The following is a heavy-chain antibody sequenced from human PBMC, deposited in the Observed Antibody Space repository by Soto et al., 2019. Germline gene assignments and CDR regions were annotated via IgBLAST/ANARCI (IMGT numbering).Heavy chain of an antibody. Sequence: QVQLVQSGAEVKKPGASEKVSCKAAGYIFTSYYMHWVRQAPGQGLEWMGIINPSGGSTSYAQKFQGRVTMTRDTSTSTVYMELSSLRSEDTAVYYCARVQEARRGYFDYWGQGTLVTVSS. CDR2: INPSGGST. CDR3: ARVQEARRGYFDY. CDR1: GYIFTSYY. V-gene: IGHV1-46*01. J-gene: IGHJ4*02.